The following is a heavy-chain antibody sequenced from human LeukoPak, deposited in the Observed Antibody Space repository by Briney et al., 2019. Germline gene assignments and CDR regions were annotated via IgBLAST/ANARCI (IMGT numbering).Heavy chain of an antibody. D-gene: IGHD3-16*01. V-gene: IGHV3-30*03. CDR1: GFDFRNYG. CDR3: ARDAVGEGYHDY. J-gene: IGHJ4*02. CDR2: ISYDGNKK. Sequence: PGGSLRLSCAASGFDFRNYGMHWVRQAPGKGLEWVALISYDGNKKYFADSVKGRFTISRDNSKNTLHLQMNNLRAEDTAVYYCARDAVGEGYHDYWGQGTLVTVSS.